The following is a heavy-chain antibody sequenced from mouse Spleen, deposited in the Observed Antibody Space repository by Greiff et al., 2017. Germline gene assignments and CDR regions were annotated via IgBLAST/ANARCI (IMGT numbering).Heavy chain of an antibody. Sequence: EVHLVESEGGLVQPGSSMKLSCTASGFTFSDYYMAWVRQVPEKGLEWIANINYDGSGTYYLDSLKSRFIISRDNAKNILYLQVRSLKSEDTATYYCTRDKGGTVDYWGQGTTLTVSS. D-gene: IGHD4-1*01. J-gene: IGHJ2*01. CDR3: TRDKGGTVDY. CDR2: INYDGSGT. V-gene: IGHV5-16*01. CDR1: GFTFSDYY.